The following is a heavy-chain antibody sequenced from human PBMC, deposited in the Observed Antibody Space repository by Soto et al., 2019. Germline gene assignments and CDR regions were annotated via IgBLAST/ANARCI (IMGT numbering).Heavy chain of an antibody. D-gene: IGHD3-3*01. Sequence: EAQLLESGGGLVQPGGSLRLSCDASRVTFSTFAMSWVRQAPGQGLEWVSVISGSGGFTYYADSVKGQFTIARDNSKNTLLLQMNCLRVEDTAVYYCATPGITIFGRVTNYYSGVAVWGQGTTVTVSS. V-gene: IGHV3-23*01. CDR2: ISGSGGFT. CDR1: RVTFSTFA. J-gene: IGHJ6*02. CDR3: ATPGITIFGRVTNYYSGVAV.